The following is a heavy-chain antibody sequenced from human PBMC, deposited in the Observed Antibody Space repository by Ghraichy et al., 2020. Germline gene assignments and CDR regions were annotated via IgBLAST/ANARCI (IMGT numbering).Heavy chain of an antibody. CDR1: GFTFSSYG. V-gene: IGHV3-33*01. Sequence: GESLNIFCAASGFTFSSYGMHWVRQAPGKGLEWVAVIWYDGSNKYYADSVKGRFTISRDNSKNTLYLQMNSLRAEDTAVYYCARDRITMVRGVILYYYGMDVWGQGTTVTVSS. CDR2: IWYDGSNK. CDR3: ARDRITMVRGVILYYYGMDV. D-gene: IGHD3-10*01. J-gene: IGHJ6*02.